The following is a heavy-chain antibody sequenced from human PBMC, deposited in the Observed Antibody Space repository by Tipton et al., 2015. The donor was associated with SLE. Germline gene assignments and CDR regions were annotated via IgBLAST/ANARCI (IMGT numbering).Heavy chain of an antibody. J-gene: IGHJ4*02. CDR1: GFTFSSYG. CDR3: AGSYGGKAAFDY. CDR2: IWYDGSNK. Sequence: SLRLSCAASGFTFSSYGMHWVRQAPGKGLEWVAVIWYDGSNKYYADSVKGRFTISRDNSKNTLYLQMNSLRAEDTAVYYCAGSYGGKAAFDYWGQGTLVTVSS. V-gene: IGHV3-33*01. D-gene: IGHD4-23*01.